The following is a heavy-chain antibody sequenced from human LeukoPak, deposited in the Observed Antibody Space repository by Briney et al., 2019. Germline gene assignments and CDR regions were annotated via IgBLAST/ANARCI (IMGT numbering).Heavy chain of an antibody. CDR1: GGSISSGGYY. CDR2: IYYSGST. D-gene: IGHD3-16*02. J-gene: IGHJ4*02. Sequence: SETLSLTCTVSGGSISSGGYYWSWIRQHPGKGLEWIGYIYYSGSTYYNPSLKSRVTISVDTSKNQFSLKLSSVTAADTALYYCARLRLGELSFGYWGQGTLVTVSS. CDR3: ARLRLGELSFGY. V-gene: IGHV4-31*03.